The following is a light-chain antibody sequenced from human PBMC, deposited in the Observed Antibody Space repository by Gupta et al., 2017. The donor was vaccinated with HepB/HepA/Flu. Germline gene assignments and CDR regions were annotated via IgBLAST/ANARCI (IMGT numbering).Light chain of an antibody. V-gene: IGKV2-28*01. CDR1: QSRRHSNGYNY. J-gene: IGKJ1*01. Sequence: IVMTQSPLSLPVTPGEPASISCRSSQSRRHSNGYNYLDWYLQKPGQAPQLLIYLGSNRDAGVADRFGGCGSGKYFALKSSRGEEEDVGGYYFGQARQNPPWTFGQGTKVEIK. CDR2: LGS. CDR3: GQARQNPPWT.